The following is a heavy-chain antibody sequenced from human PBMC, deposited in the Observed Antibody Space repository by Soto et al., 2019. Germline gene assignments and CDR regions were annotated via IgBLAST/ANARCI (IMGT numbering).Heavy chain of an antibody. CDR3: ARHGISNYDYIWGSYRHDTYYFDY. V-gene: IGHV4-39*01. Sequence: SETLSLTCTVSGGSISSSSYYWGWIRQPPGKGLEWIGSIYYSGSTYYNPSLKSRVTISVDTSKNQFSLKLSSVTAADTAVCYCARHGISNYDYIWGSYRHDTYYFDYWGQGTLVTVSS. D-gene: IGHD3-16*02. CDR1: GGSISSSSYY. J-gene: IGHJ4*02. CDR2: IYYSGST.